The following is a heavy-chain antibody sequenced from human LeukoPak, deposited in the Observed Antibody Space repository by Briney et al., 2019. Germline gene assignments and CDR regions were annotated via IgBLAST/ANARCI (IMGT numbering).Heavy chain of an antibody. CDR1: GGSFSGYY. J-gene: IGHJ4*02. V-gene: IGHV4-34*01. Sequence: SETLSLTCAVYGGSFSGYYWSWIRQPPGKGLDWIGEINHSGSTNYNPSLKSRVTISVDTSKNQFSLKLSSVTAADTAVYYCARGRGIDYWGQGTLVTVSS. CDR3: ARGRGIDY. CDR2: INHSGST.